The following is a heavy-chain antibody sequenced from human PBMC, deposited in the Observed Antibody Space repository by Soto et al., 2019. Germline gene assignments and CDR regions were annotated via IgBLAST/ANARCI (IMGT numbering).Heavy chain of an antibody. CDR1: GGSISSYY. V-gene: IGHV4-59*01. CDR2: IYYSGST. Sequence: PSETLSLTCTVSGGSISSYYWIWIRQPPGKGLEWIGYIYYSGSTNYNPSLKSRVTISVDTSKNQFSLRLSSVTAADTAVYYCARVDYYDSSGYPSWFDPWGQGTLVTVSS. D-gene: IGHD3-22*01. CDR3: ARVDYYDSSGYPSWFDP. J-gene: IGHJ5*02.